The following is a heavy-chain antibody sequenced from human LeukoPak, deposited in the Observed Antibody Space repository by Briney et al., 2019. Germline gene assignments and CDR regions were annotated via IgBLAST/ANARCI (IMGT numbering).Heavy chain of an antibody. CDR3: ASMYSSSSTYYMDV. Sequence: GGSLRLSCAASGFTFSDYYMSWIRQAPGKGLEWVSYISSSGSTIYYADSVKRRFTISRDNAKNSLYLQMNSLRAEDTAVYYCASMYSSSSTYYMDVWGKGTTVTVSS. J-gene: IGHJ6*03. CDR1: GFTFSDYY. D-gene: IGHD6-6*01. CDR2: ISSSGSTI. V-gene: IGHV3-11*01.